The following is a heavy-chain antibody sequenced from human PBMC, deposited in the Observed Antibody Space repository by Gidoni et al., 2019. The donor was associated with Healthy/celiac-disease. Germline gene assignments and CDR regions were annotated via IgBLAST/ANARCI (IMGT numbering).Heavy chain of an antibody. D-gene: IGHD3-10*01. CDR3: AKGGTSELLWFRELNWFDP. J-gene: IGHJ5*02. Sequence: EVQLLESGGGLVQPGGSLRLSCAVSGFTFSSYAMSWVRQAPGKGLEWVSAISGSGGSTYYADSVKGRFTISRDNSKNTLYLQMNSLRAEDTAVYYCAKGGTSELLWFRELNWFDPWGQGTLVTVSS. CDR1: GFTFSSYA. V-gene: IGHV3-23*01. CDR2: ISGSGGST.